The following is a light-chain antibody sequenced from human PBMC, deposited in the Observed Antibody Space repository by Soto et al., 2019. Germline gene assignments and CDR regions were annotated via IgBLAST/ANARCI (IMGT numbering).Light chain of an antibody. CDR1: QNVKTR. V-gene: IGKV3-15*01. CDR2: DAF. J-gene: IGKJ4*01. Sequence: EKGKRQAPANLSLCPGEKDNLSCRARQNVKTRLAWYQQKPGQAPRLLIYDAFTRATGIPARFSGSASGTEFTLTISSLQSEDFAVYYCQQYDEWPLTFGGGTKVDIK. CDR3: QQYDEWPLT.